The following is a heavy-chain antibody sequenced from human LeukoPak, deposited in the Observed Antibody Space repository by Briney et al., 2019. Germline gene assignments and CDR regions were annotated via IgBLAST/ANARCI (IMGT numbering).Heavy chain of an antibody. D-gene: IGHD6-19*01. CDR2: ISYDGSNK. CDR1: GFTFSSYG. CDR3: AKGRSSGWYLYQPPLQH. Sequence: GGSLRLSCAASGFTFSSYGMHWVRQAPGKGLEWVAVISYDGSNKYYADSVKGRFTISRDNSKNTLYLQMNSLRAEDTAVYYCAKGRSSGWYLYQPPLQHWGQGTLVTVSS. V-gene: IGHV3-30*18. J-gene: IGHJ1*01.